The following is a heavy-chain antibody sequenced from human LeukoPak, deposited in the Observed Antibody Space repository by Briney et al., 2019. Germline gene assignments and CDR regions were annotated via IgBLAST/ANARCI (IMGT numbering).Heavy chain of an antibody. CDR2: FNSDGRSA. CDR3: ARGRYYLDS. Sequence: GGSLRLSCAASGFTFSDYYMSWIRQAPGKGLVWVSRFNSDGRSAYYADSVKGRFTISRDNAKNTLYLQMNSLRAEDTAVYYCARGRYYLDSWGQGTLVTVSS. J-gene: IGHJ4*02. CDR1: GFTFSDYY. D-gene: IGHD4-17*01. V-gene: IGHV3-74*01.